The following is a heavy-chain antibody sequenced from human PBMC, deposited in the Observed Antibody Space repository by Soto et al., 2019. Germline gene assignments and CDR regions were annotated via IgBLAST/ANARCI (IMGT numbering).Heavy chain of an antibody. D-gene: IGHD6-25*01. CDR3: ATQRGGGGY. J-gene: IGHJ4*02. Sequence: EVQLVESGGGLIQPGGSLRLSCAVSGFTVSNNYMSWVRQAPGKGLEGVSVIYSGGYTAYGDSVKGRFTISRDNSKKPQYLQINRRGADNPAVYYCATQRGGGGYWGQGTLVTVSS. CDR1: GFTVSNNY. CDR2: IYSGGYT. V-gene: IGHV3-53*01.